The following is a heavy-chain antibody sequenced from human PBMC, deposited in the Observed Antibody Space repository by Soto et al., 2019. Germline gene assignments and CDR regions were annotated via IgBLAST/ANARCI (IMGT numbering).Heavy chain of an antibody. CDR1: GYRFSSYW. J-gene: IGHJ6*02. CDR3: ARSLSLAYGMDV. CDR2: IHPGDSDT. V-gene: IGHV5-51*01. Sequence: GESLKISCKGSGYRFSSYWIAWVRQMPGKGLEWMGIIHPGDSDTRYSPSIQGQVTISADRSLTTAYLQWSSLKASDTAIYYCARSLSLAYGMDVWGQGTTVTVSS.